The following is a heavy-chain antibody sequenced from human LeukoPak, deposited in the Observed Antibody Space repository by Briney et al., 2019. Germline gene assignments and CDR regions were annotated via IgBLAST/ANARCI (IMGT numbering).Heavy chain of an antibody. V-gene: IGHV4-30-2*01. J-gene: IGHJ4*02. D-gene: IGHD6-6*01. CDR1: GGSISSGGYY. Sequence: PSETLSLTCTVSGGSISSGGYYWSWIRQPPGKGLEWIGYIYHSGSTYYNPSLKSRVTISVDRSKNQFSLKLSSVTAADTAVYYCARGSAARHQEYDYWGQGTLVTVSS. CDR2: IYHSGST. CDR3: ARGSAARHQEYDY.